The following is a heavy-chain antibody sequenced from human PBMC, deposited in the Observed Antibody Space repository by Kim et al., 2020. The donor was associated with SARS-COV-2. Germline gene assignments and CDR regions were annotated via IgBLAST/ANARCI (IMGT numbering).Heavy chain of an antibody. J-gene: IGHJ5*02. D-gene: IGHD6-19*01. CDR2: IWYDGSNK. V-gene: IGHV3-33*01. Sequence: GGSLRLSCAASGFTFSSYGMHWVRQAPGKGLEWVAVIWYDGSNKYYADSVKGRFTISRDNSKNTLYLQMNSLRAEDTAVYYCARSYSSGWYGWFDPWGQGTLVTVCS. CDR1: GFTFSSYG. CDR3: ARSYSSGWYGWFDP.